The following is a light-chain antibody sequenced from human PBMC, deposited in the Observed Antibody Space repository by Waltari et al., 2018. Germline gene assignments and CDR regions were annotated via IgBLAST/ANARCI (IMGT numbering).Light chain of an antibody. CDR1: SGSIASNY. J-gene: IGLJ3*02. Sequence: NFMLTQPLSVSESPGKTVTISCTRSSGSIASNYVQWFQQRPGSAPSTVIYEDYQRPSGVPDRFSGSIDTASNSASLTISGLKTEDEADYYCQSYARTEQRVFGGGTKLTVL. V-gene: IGLV6-57*04. CDR2: EDY. CDR3: QSYARTEQRV.